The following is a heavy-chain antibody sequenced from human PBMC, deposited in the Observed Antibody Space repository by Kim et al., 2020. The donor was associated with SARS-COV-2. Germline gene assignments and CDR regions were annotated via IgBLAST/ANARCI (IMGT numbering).Heavy chain of an antibody. CDR3: AKDRPQQDIVVVPAAMEFDY. CDR1: GFTFSSYA. J-gene: IGHJ4*02. CDR2: IYSGGSST. D-gene: IGHD2-2*01. Sequence: GGSLRLSCAASGFTFSSYAMSWVRQAPGKGLEWVSVIYSGGSSTYYADSVKGRFTISRDSSKNTLYLQMNSLRAEDTAVYYCAKDRPQQDIVVVPAAMEFDYWGQGTLVTVSS. V-gene: IGHV3-23*03.